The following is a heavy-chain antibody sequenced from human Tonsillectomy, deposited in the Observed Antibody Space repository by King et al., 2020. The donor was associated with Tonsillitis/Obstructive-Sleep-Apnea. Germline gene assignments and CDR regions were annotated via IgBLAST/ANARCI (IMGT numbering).Heavy chain of an antibody. CDR1: GFTFGDYA. J-gene: IGHJ4*02. CDR3: TRGDYYDSSGYYFLFDY. V-gene: IGHV3-49*04. Sequence: VQLVESGGGLVQPGRSLRLSCTASGFTFGDYAMSWVRQAPGKGLEWVGFIRSKAYGGTTEYAASVKGRFTISRDDSKSIAYLQMNSLKTEVTAVYYCTRGDYYDSSGYYFLFDYWGQGTLVTVSS. CDR2: IRSKAYGGTT. D-gene: IGHD3-22*01.